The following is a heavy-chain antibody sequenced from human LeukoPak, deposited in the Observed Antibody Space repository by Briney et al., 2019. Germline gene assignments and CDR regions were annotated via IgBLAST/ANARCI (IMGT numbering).Heavy chain of an antibody. V-gene: IGHV3-15*01. CDR1: GFTFSNAW. CDR2: IKSKTDGGTT. J-gene: IGHJ4*02. Sequence: PGGSLKLSCAASGFTFSNAWMSWVRQAPGKGLEWVGRIKSKTDGGTTDYAAPVKGRFTISRDDSKNTLYLQMNSLKTEDTAVYYCTTDVTGYYYAHSVRPFDYWGQGTLVTVSS. D-gene: IGHD3-10*01. CDR3: TTDVTGYYYAHSVRPFDY.